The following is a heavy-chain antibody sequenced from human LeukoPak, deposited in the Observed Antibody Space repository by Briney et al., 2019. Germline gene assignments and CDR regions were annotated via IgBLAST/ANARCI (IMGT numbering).Heavy chain of an antibody. D-gene: IGHD5-24*01. CDR1: GFTIRGKY. CDR2: LQSVGNT. J-gene: IGHJ4*02. CDR3: ARDAEGEEQMATTYFDL. V-gene: IGHV3-53*01. Sequence: GGSLRLSCAASGFTIRGKYMSWVRQAPGKGLEWGSVLQSVGNTFYADSVKGRFSISRDRSKNTVYLQMDSLRAEDTAVYYCARDAEGEEQMATTYFDLWGQGTVVIVSS.